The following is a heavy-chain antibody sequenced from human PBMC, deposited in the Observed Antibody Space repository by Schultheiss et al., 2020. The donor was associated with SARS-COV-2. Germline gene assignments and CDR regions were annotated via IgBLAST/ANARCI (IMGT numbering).Heavy chain of an antibody. Sequence: GGSLRLSCAASGFTFDDYTMHWVRQAPGKGLEWVSLISWDGGSTYYADSVKGRFTISRDNSKNTLYLQMNSLRAEDTAVYYCARSLSHQPLPTQAWGQGTLVTVSS. CDR2: ISWDGGST. D-gene: IGHD2-2*01. CDR1: GFTFDDYT. CDR3: ARSLSHQPLPTQA. J-gene: IGHJ5*02. V-gene: IGHV3-43*01.